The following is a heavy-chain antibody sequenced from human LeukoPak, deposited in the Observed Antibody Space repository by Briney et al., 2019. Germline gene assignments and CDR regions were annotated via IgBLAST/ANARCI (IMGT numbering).Heavy chain of an antibody. CDR3: ATSSTFYYYFDY. V-gene: IGHV3-23*01. D-gene: IGHD2-2*01. Sequence: GGSLRLSCAASGFTFSSYSMNWVRQAPGKGLEWVSTISGSGDSTDYADSLKGRFTISRDNSKNTLYLQMNSLRADDTAVYYCATSSTFYYYFDYWGQGTLVTVSS. CDR1: GFTFSSYS. CDR2: ISGSGDST. J-gene: IGHJ4*02.